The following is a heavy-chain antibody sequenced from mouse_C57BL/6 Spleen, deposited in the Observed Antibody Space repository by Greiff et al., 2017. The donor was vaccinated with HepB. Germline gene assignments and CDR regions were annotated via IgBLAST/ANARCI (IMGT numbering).Heavy chain of an antibody. D-gene: IGHD1-1*01. CDR3: ARDITTVVPYAMDY. CDR2: INPYNGGT. J-gene: IGHJ4*01. V-gene: IGHV1-19*01. CDR1: GYTFTDYY. Sequence: VQLQQSGPVLVKPGASVKMSCKASGYTFTDYYMNWVKQSHGKSLEWIGVINPYNGGTSYNQKFKGKATLTVDKSSSTAYMELNSLTSEDSAVYYCARDITTVVPYAMDYWGQGTSVTVSS.